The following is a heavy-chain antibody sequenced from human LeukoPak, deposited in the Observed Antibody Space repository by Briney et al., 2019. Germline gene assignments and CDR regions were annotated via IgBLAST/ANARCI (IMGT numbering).Heavy chain of an antibody. CDR1: GFTFSSYG. D-gene: IGHD3-16*01. Sequence: GRSLRLSCAASGFTFSSYGMHWARQAPGKGLEWVAVIWYDGSNKYYADSVKGRFTISRDNSKNTLYLQMNSLRAEDTAVYYCARDTQTYYDYVWGSPPLDYWGQGTLVTVSS. CDR3: ARDTQTYYDYVWGSPPLDY. J-gene: IGHJ4*02. CDR2: IWYDGSNK. V-gene: IGHV3-33*01.